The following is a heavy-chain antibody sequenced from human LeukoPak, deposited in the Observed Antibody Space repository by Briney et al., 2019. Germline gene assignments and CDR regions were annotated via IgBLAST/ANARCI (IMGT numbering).Heavy chain of an antibody. V-gene: IGHV4-38-2*02. J-gene: IGHJ3*02. CDR1: GYSISNGYY. CDR2: IYHSGSA. CDR3: ARLLGAWFGELPGPPDDAFDM. D-gene: IGHD3-10*01. Sequence: NASETLSLTCTVSGYSISNGYYWGWIRQPPGKGLEWIGNIYHSGSAYYNPSLKSRVTISVDTSKNQFSLKLSSVTAADTAMYYCARLLGAWFGELPGPPDDAFDMWGQGTMVTVSS.